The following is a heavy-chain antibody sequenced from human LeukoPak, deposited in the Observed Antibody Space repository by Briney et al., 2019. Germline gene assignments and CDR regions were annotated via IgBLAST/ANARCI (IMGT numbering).Heavy chain of an antibody. V-gene: IGHV3-74*01. CDR2: INGDGSST. D-gene: IGHD5-18*01. Sequence: GGSLRLSGAASGFSFSDYWRQWVRHAPGKGLVWVSGINGDGSSTSYADSVKGRFTISRDKAKKRMCMKMNSLRAEDTAVYYCARINQEPGYSSDYWGQGTLVTVSS. J-gene: IGHJ4*02. CDR1: GFSFSDYW. CDR3: ARINQEPGYSSDY.